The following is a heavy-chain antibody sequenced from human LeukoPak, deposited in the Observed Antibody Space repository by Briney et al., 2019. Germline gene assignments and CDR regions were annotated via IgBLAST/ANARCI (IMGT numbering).Heavy chain of an antibody. CDR3: ARDGGGPY. CDR2: ISSSGGGT. J-gene: IGHJ4*02. D-gene: IGHD3-10*01. Sequence: GGSLRLSCAASGFTFSSYAMSWVRQAPGKGLEWVSSISSSGGGTYYAEFVKGRFTISRDNSKNSLYLQMNSLRAEDTAVYYCARDGGGPYWGQGTLVTVSS. V-gene: IGHV3-23*01. CDR1: GFTFSSYA.